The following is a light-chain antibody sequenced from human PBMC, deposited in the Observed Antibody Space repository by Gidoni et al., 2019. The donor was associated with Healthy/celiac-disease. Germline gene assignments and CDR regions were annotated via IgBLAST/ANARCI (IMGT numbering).Light chain of an antibody. Sequence: DIQMTQSPSSLSASVGDRVTITCRASQSISSYLNWYQQKPGKAPKLLIYAASSLQSRVPSRFSGSGSGTDFTLTISSLQPEDFATYYCQQSYSTPPWTFGQXTKVEIK. J-gene: IGKJ1*01. CDR2: AAS. CDR3: QQSYSTPPWT. V-gene: IGKV1-39*01. CDR1: QSISSY.